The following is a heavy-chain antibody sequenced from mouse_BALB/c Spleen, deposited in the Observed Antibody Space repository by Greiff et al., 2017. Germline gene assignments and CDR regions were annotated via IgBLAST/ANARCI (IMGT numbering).Heavy chain of an antibody. V-gene: IGHV5-4*02. CDR1: GFTFSDYY. J-gene: IGHJ1*01. CDR2: ISDGGSYT. CDR3: ARGGNGNYDV. D-gene: IGHD2-1*01. Sequence: EVQLVESGGGLVKPGGSLKLSCAASGFTFSDYYMYWVRQTPEKRLEWVATISDGGSYTYYPDSVKGRFTISRDNAKNNLYLQMSSLKSEDTAMYYCARGGNGNYDVWGAGTTVTVSS.